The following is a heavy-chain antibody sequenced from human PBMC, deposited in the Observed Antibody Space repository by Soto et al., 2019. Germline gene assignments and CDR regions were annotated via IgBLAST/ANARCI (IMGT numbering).Heavy chain of an antibody. J-gene: IGHJ4*03. CDR2: FDPEGDET. V-gene: IGHV1-24*01. CDR3: AIFPWAAGGDFDQ. Sequence: GASVKVSCKVSGYILTELSIHWVRQAPGKGLEWMGGFDPEGDETIYAQKFQGRVTMTEDTSTDTAYMELSSLTSEDTAVYYCAIFPWAAGGDFDQWGQGTMVTVSS. CDR1: GYILTELS. D-gene: IGHD6-13*01.